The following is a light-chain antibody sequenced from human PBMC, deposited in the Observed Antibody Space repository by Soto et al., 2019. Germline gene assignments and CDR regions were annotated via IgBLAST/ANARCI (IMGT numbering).Light chain of an antibody. Sequence: EIVMTQSPATLSVSPGERATLSCRASQSVNSNYLAWYQQKPGQAPRLLIYGISKRATDIPDRFSGRGSGPEFTLTISSLKPEDFATYYCQQHGQWPITFGQGTRLEIK. V-gene: IGKV3D-15*01. CDR1: QSVNSN. CDR2: GIS. CDR3: QQHGQWPIT. J-gene: IGKJ5*01.